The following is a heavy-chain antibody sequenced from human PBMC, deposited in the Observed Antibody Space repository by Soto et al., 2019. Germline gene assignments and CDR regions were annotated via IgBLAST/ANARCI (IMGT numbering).Heavy chain of an antibody. Sequence: GSLRLSCAASGFTFSTYSMNWVRQAPGKGLEWVSSISSSGTYIHYADSLKGRFTISRDNAKNSLYLQMISLRAEDTAVYYCARDHVADIVVVPAARYYYYGMDVWGQGTTVTVSS. CDR2: ISSSGTYI. D-gene: IGHD2-2*01. CDR1: GFTFSTYS. J-gene: IGHJ6*02. V-gene: IGHV3-21*01. CDR3: ARDHVADIVVVPAARYYYYGMDV.